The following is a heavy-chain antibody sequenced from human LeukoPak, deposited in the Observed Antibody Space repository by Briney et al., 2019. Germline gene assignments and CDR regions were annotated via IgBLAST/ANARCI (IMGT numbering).Heavy chain of an antibody. V-gene: IGHV3-73*01. CDR1: GFTLSGSA. J-gene: IGHJ4*02. CDR3: TSRLWFGELFVND. D-gene: IGHD3-10*01. Sequence: GGSLRPSCAASGFTLSGSAMHWVRQAPGKGLEWVGRIRSKANSYATAYAASVKGRFTISRDDSRNTAYLQMNSLKTEDTAVYYCTSRLWFGELFVNDWGQGTLVTFSS. CDR2: IRSKANSYAT.